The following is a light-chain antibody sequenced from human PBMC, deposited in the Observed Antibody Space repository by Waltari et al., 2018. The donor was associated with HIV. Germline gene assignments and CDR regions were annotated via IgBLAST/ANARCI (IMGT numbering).Light chain of an antibody. J-gene: IGKJ5*01. CDR3: QHYNDWPIT. Sequence: EIVMTQSPATLSVSPGARATLSCRASQSVSSNLAWYQQIPGQAPRLLIYDASTRATGSPARFSGSGSGTEFTLTISSLQSEDFAIYYCQHYNDWPITFGQGTRLEIK. V-gene: IGKV3-15*01. CDR2: DAS. CDR1: QSVSSN.